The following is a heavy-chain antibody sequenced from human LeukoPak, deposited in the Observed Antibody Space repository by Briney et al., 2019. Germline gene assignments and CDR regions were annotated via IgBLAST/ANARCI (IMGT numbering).Heavy chain of an antibody. V-gene: IGHV3-30*04. CDR1: GFTFSSYA. CDR2: MSFDVNNK. CDR3: ARGYCTSSSCYNDY. D-gene: IGHD2-2*02. J-gene: IGHJ4*02. Sequence: GGSLRLSCAASGFTFSSYAFHWVRQAPGKGLEWVATMSFDVNNKYYADSVRGRFTISRDNSKNTLYLQMNSLGAEDTAVYSCARGYCTSSSCYNDYWGQGTLVTVSS.